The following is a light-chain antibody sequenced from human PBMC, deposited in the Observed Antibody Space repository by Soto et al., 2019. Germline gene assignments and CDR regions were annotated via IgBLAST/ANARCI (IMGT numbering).Light chain of an antibody. V-gene: IGKV4-1*01. J-gene: IGKJ1*01. CDR2: WAS. CDR3: KKFGYPPGT. CDR1: QSLLYRSNNRNY. Sequence: EIVMTQSPASLTVSLGERATITCKSSQSLLYRSNNRNYLAWYQQRPGQSPKLLLYWASTRESGVPARFSGSGLGKFFTLITSSRQAEDVGVYFCKKFGYPPGTFGKGTKGKI.